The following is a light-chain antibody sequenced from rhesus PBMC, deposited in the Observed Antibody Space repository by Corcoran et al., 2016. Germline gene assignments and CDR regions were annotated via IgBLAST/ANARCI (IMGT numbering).Light chain of an antibody. J-gene: IGKJ3*01. Sequence: DIQMTQSPSSLSAFEGERVTITCQERQGISTNFAWIPHKPGKVPKLLIYAASTLQSGVPSRISGLGSGTDFTLTSSSLKPEDFATYYYQHRYGIPFTFIPGTKLDIK. CDR3: QHRYGIPFT. CDR2: AAS. CDR1: QGISTN. V-gene: IGKV1-25*01.